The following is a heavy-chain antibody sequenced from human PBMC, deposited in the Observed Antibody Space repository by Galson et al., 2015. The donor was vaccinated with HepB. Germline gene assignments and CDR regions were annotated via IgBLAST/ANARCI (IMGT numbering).Heavy chain of an antibody. CDR1: GFTFSSYW. V-gene: IGHV3-7*01. D-gene: IGHD6-13*01. CDR3: AKDLAKASSSWYGMDV. CDR2: IKQDGSEK. Sequence: SLRLSCAASGFTFSSYWMSWVHQAPGKGLEWVANIKQDGSEKYYVDSVKGRFTISRDNAKNSLYLQMNRLRAEDTAVYCCAKDLAKASSSWYGMDVWGQGTSATVSS. J-gene: IGHJ6*02.